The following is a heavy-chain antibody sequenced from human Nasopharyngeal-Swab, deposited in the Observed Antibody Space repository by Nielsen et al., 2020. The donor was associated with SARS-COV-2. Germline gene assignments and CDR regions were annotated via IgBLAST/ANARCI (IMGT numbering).Heavy chain of an antibody. J-gene: IGHJ4*02. Sequence: GESPKISCVASGLAFSQYWLGWVRQAPGQGPEWVANIEKDGSAQYYLDSVKGRFTISRDNAKNSVSLQMDSLRADDTAVYFCVTKTSGAIKAPAYWGQGTRVTVSS. CDR2: IEKDGSAQ. V-gene: IGHV3-7*03. CDR3: VTKTSGAIKAPAY. CDR1: GLAFSQYW. D-gene: IGHD2-15*01.